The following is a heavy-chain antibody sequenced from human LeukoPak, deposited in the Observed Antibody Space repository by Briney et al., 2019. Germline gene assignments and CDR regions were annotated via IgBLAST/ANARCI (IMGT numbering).Heavy chain of an antibody. D-gene: IGHD2-21*02. Sequence: GASVKVSCKASGYTFTSYDINWVRQATGQGLEWMGWMNPNSGNTGYAQKFQGRVTMTRNTSISKAYMELSSLRSEDTAVYYCARGIYCGGDCYFYYWGQGTLVTVSS. J-gene: IGHJ4*02. V-gene: IGHV1-8*01. CDR3: ARGIYCGGDCYFYY. CDR2: MNPNSGNT. CDR1: GYTFTSYD.